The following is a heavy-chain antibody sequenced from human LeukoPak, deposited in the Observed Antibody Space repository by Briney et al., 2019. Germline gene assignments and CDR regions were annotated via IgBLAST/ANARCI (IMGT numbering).Heavy chain of an antibody. D-gene: IGHD3-10*01. J-gene: IGHJ4*02. CDR3: TRAPFSPQVRGPTLNFNDY. V-gene: IGHV3-21*01. CDR2: ISTNSLYK. CDR1: GFPFNSYR. Sequence: PGGFLRLSCAASGFPFNSYRMNWVRQTPGKGLEWVSSISTNSLYKFYADSVKGRFTISRDKAKNILYLQMDSLRAGDTAMYYCTRAPFSPQVRGPTLNFNDYWGQGTLVSVSS.